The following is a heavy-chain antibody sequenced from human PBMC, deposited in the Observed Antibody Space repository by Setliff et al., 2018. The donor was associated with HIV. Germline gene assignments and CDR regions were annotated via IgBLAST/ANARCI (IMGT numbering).Heavy chain of an antibody. CDR3: ARDREVRWQRLDYYYYGLDV. CDR1: GFTLSSYS. CDR2: ISDRSSNV. V-gene: IGHV3-21*01. J-gene: IGHJ6*02. Sequence: GGSLRLSCAASGFTLSSYSMNWVRQAPGKGLEWVSSISDRSSNVHYTDSVKGRFTISRDNARNSLYLQMNNLRAEDTAVYWCARDREVRWQRLDYYYYGLDVWGQGTTVTVSS. D-gene: IGHD6-25*01.